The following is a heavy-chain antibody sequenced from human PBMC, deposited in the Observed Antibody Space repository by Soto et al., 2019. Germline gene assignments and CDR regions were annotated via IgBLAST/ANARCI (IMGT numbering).Heavy chain of an antibody. CDR1: GFTFSSHA. J-gene: IGHJ6*02. CDR2: ISATGGTI. V-gene: IGHV3-23*01. Sequence: EVQLLESGGGLVQPGGSLRLSCAASGFTFSSHAMSWVRQAPGKGLESVSAISATGGTIYYADSVKGRFTISRDNSKNTLYLQMNNLRAEDTALYYCAKDRGFGAGHGLDVWGQGTTVTVSS. CDR3: AKDRGFGAGHGLDV. D-gene: IGHD3-10*01.